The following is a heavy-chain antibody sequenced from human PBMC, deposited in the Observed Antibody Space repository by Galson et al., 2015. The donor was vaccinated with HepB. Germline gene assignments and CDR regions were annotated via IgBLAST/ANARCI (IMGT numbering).Heavy chain of an antibody. J-gene: IGHJ5*02. CDR3: ARGPPGSGYEKGLWWFDP. CDR1: GYSFTSYW. D-gene: IGHD5-12*01. CDR2: IDPSDSYT. V-gene: IGHV5-10-1*01. Sequence: QSGAEVKKPGESLRISCKGSGYSFTSYWISWVRQMPGKGLEWMGRIDPSDSYTNYSPSFQGHVTISADKSISTAYLQWSSLKASDTAMYYCARGPPGSGYEKGLWWFDPWGQGTLVTVSS.